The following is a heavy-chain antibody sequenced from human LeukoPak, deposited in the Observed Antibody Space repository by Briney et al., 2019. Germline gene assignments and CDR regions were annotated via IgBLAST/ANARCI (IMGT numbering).Heavy chain of an antibody. CDR2: ISRHNGNT. CDR1: GYTFSSYG. Sequence: ASVKVSCKASGYTFSSYGITWVRQAPGQGLEWMGWISRHNGNTNYAQKLQGRVTMTTDISTSTAYMELRSLRSDDTAVYYCARGAYGEASFDYWGQGTLVTVSS. J-gene: IGHJ4*02. CDR3: ARGAYGEASFDY. D-gene: IGHD4-17*01. V-gene: IGHV1-18*01.